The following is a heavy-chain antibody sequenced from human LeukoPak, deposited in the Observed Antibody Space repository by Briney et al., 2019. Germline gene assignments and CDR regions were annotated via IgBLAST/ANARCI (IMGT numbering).Heavy chain of an antibody. Sequence: GGSLRLSCAASGFTFSSYGMHWVRQAPGKGLEWVAVISYDGSNKYYADSVKGRFTISRDNSKNTLYLQMNSLRAEDTAVYYCARDSETGVPFDYWGQGTLVTVSS. CDR3: ARDSETGVPFDY. CDR2: ISYDGSNK. J-gene: IGHJ4*02. CDR1: GFTFSSYG. D-gene: IGHD7-27*01. V-gene: IGHV3-30*03.